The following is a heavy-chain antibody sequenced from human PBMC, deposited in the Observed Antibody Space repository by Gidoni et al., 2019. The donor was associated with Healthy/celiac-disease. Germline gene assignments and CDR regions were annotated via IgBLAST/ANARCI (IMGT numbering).Heavy chain of an antibody. Sequence: QVQLVESGGGVVQPGRSLRLSCAASGFTFSSYGMHWVRQAPGKGLGWVAVISYDGSNKYYADSVKGRFTISRDNSKNTLYLQMNSLRAEDTAVYYCAKGLWFGETWGQGTLVTGSS. D-gene: IGHD3-10*01. CDR1: GFTFSSYG. CDR2: ISYDGSNK. CDR3: AKGLWFGET. V-gene: IGHV3-30*18. J-gene: IGHJ5*02.